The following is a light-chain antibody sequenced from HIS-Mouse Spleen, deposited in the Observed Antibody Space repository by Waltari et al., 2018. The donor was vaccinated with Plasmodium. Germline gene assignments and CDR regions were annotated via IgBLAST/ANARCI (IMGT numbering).Light chain of an antibody. CDR3: CSYAGSPVV. V-gene: IGLV2-23*01. J-gene: IGLJ2*01. CDR1: RRDVGRYHL. CDR2: EGS. Sequence: QSALPQPASVSGSPGQSITISCTATRRDVGRYHLVSWYQQPPGKAPKLMIYEGSKRPSGVSKRFSGSKSGNTASLTISGLQAEDEADYYCCSYAGSPVVFGGGTKLTVL.